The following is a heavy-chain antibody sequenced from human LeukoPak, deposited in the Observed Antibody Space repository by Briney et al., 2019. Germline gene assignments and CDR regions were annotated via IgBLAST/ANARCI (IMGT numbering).Heavy chain of an antibody. Sequence: SETLSLTCTVSGGSISSYYWSWIRQPPGKGLEWIGYIYYSGSTNYNHSPKSRVTISVDTSKNQFSLKLSSVTAADTAVYYCARAYSSGWYERRYYFDYWGQGTLVTVSS. CDR2: IYYSGST. J-gene: IGHJ4*02. CDR3: ARAYSSGWYERRYYFDY. CDR1: GGSISSYY. D-gene: IGHD6-19*01. V-gene: IGHV4-59*08.